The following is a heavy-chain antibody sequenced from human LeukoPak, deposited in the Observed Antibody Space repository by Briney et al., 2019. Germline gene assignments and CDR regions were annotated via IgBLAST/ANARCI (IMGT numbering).Heavy chain of an antibody. V-gene: IGHV1-2*02. CDR2: INPKSGGT. D-gene: IGHD2-15*01. CDR3: AREVASVAFDI. CDR1: GYSFTDYF. Sequence: GASVKVSCKASGYSFTDYFIHWVRQAPGQGLEWMGWINPKSGGTNYAQKFQGRITMTRDTSISTAYMELSRLRSDDTAVYYCAREVASVAFDIWGQGTMVTVSS. J-gene: IGHJ3*02.